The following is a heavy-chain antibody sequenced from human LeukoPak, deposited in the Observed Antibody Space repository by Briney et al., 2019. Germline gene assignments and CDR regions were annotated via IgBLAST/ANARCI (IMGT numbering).Heavy chain of an antibody. Sequence: SETLSLTCTVSGGFISRNYWNWIRQPPGKGLEWIGNIYYSGSSDYNPSFKSRVTISVDTSKNHFSLKVSSVTAADTAVYYCARAQYSSDWSWFDAWGQGTLVTVSS. D-gene: IGHD6-19*01. CDR3: ARAQYSSDWSWFDA. J-gene: IGHJ5*02. V-gene: IGHV4-59*01. CDR1: GGFISRNY. CDR2: IYYSGSS.